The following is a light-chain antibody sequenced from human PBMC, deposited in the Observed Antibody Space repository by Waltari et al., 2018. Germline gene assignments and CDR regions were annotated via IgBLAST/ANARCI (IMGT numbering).Light chain of an antibody. CDR3: QQYVSYAT. J-gene: IGKJ1*01. CDR2: KAS. CDR1: QSISSW. Sequence: DIQMTQSPSTLSASVGDRVTITCRASQSISSWLAWYRQKPGKAPKLLIYKASTLQTGVPPRFSGGGSGTEFTLTISSLQPDDLATYYCQQYVSYATFGQGTKVEIK. V-gene: IGKV1-5*03.